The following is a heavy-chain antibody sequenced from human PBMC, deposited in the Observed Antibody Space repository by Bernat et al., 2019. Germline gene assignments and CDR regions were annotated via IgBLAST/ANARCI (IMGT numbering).Heavy chain of an antibody. V-gene: IGHV3-7*03. Sequence: VQVVESGGGVVQPGGSLRLSCAASGFTFSSYWMSWVRQAPGKGLEWVANIKQDGSEKYYVDSVKGRFTISRDNAKNSLYLQMNSLRAEDTAVYYCARDRLETATILDYWGQGTLVTVSS. D-gene: IGHD5-24*01. CDR2: IKQDGSEK. CDR3: ARDRLETATILDY. J-gene: IGHJ4*02. CDR1: GFTFSSYW.